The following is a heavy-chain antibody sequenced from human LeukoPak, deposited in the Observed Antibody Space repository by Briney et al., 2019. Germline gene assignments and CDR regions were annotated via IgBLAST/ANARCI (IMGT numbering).Heavy chain of an antibody. J-gene: IGHJ5*02. CDR2: IYYSGST. D-gene: IGHD3-10*02. V-gene: IGHV4-59*01. CDR1: GGSISSYY. CDR3: ARSVGVRGWFDP. Sequence: SETLFLTCTVSGGSISSYYWSWIRQPPGKGLEWIGYIYYSGSTNYNPSLKSRVTISVDTSKNQFSLKLSSVTAAGTAVYYCARSVGVRGWFDPWGQGTLVTVSS.